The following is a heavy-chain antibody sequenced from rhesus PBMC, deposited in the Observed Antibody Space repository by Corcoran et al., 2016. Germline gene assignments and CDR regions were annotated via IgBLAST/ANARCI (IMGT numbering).Heavy chain of an antibody. CDR3: ARESWAFDF. Sequence: QVQLQESGPGVVKPSETLSLTCAVSGGSISDSYRWSCIRQPPGKGLEWIGYIYGSSTRTNYNPSLKSRVTISKDTSKNQFSLKLSSVTAADTAVYYCARESWAFDFWGQGLRVTVSS. CDR2: IYGSSTRT. CDR1: GGSISDSYR. V-gene: IGHV4S10*01. J-gene: IGHJ3*01.